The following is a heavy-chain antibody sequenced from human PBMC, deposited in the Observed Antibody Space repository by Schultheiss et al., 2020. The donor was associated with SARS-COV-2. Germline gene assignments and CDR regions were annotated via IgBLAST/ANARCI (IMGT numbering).Heavy chain of an antibody. CDR2: INIDGSSA. CDR3: SRARVGLYSYGYDDY. J-gene: IGHJ4*02. V-gene: IGHV3-74*01. Sequence: GGSLRLSCAAFGFTFSSYWMHWVRQAPGKGLEWVSRINIDGSSASYADSVKGRFTISRDNAKNTLYLQMNSLRPEDTGVYYCSRARVGLYSYGYDDYWGQGTRVTVSS. D-gene: IGHD5-18*01. CDR1: GFTFSSYW.